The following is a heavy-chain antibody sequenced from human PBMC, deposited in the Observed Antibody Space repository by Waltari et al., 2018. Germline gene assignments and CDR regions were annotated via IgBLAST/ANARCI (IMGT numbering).Heavy chain of an antibody. V-gene: IGHV3-11*01. Sequence: QVQLVESGGGLVKPGGSLRLSCTASGFGLSDYYMTWIRQAPGRGLEWISYMDSGGNGRHYSDSVKGRFTISRDNAKNSLFLHMNSLRADDTAVYYCARAREHSDDFWNGYSFYFDQWGQGTLVAVSS. J-gene: IGHJ4*02. CDR2: MDSGGNGR. CDR3: ARAREHSDDFWNGYSFYFDQ. CDR1: GFGLSDYY. D-gene: IGHD3-3*01.